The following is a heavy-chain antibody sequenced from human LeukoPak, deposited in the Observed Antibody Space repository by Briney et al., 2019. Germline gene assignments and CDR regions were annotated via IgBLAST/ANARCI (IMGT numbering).Heavy chain of an antibody. CDR2: IYSGGST. CDR3: ARVIAARHFDY. Sequence: GGSLRLSCAASGFTVSNTYMSWVRQAPGKGLEWVSLIYSGGSTYYADSVKGRFTISRDNSMNTMFLQMNSLRAEDTAVYYCARVIAARHFDYWGQGTLSPSPQ. D-gene: IGHD6-6*01. V-gene: IGHV3-66*01. CDR1: GFTVSNTY. J-gene: IGHJ4*02.